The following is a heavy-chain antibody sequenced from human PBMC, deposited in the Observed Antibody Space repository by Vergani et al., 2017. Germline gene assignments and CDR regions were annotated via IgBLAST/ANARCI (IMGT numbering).Heavy chain of an antibody. D-gene: IGHD3-22*01. CDR1: GDSISTSSYA. CDR3: ARGRYYYDSSGYPAAQFYDY. J-gene: IGHJ4*02. Sequence: QMQLQESGPGLVKPSETLSLSCTVSGDSISTSSYAWGWIRQPPGKTLEWIGTVFYGGRTSYNPSLKSRVTISVDTSKNQFSLKLSSVTAADTAVYYCARGRYYYDSSGYPAAQFYDYWGQGTLVTVSS. CDR2: VFYGGRT. V-gene: IGHV4-39*07.